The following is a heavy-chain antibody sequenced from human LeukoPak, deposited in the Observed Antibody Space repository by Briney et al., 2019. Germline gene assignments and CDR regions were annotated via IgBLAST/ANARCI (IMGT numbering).Heavy chain of an antibody. CDR3: ARGTNYYDSSGLVDY. CDR1: GGSISSGGYY. V-gene: IGHV4-31*03. J-gene: IGHJ4*02. Sequence: PSETLSLTCTVSGGSISSGGYYWSWTRQHPGQGLEWIGYIYYSGSTYYNPSLKSRVTISVDTSKNQFSLKLSSVTAADTAVYYCARGTNYYDSSGLVDYWGQGTLVTVSS. CDR2: IYYSGST. D-gene: IGHD3-22*01.